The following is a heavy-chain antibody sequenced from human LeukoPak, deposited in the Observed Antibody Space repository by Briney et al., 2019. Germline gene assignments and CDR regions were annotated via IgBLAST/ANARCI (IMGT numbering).Heavy chain of an antibody. J-gene: IGHJ4*02. D-gene: IGHD2-15*01. Sequence: GGSLRLSCAASGFTFSNTWLSWVRQVPGKGLEWVGRIKSKSDGGTTDHAAPVKGRFTISRDDSKNTLYLQMNSLKTEDTAVYYCVTRHYSGGSCYNYWGQGTLVTVSS. CDR3: VTRHYSGGSCYNY. CDR1: GFTFSNTW. V-gene: IGHV3-15*01. CDR2: IKSKSDGGTT.